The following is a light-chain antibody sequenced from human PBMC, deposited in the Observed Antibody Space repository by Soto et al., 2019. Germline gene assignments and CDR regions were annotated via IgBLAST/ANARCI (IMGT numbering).Light chain of an antibody. V-gene: IGKV4-1*01. Sequence: TINCNSSQSVLDSSNNKNYIAWYQQKPGQPPKLLIYWASTRESGVPDRFSGSGSGTDFTLTISTLQAEDVAIYHCQQYFTTPITFGQGTRLEIK. CDR2: WAS. CDR3: QQYFTTPIT. J-gene: IGKJ5*01. CDR1: QSVLDSSNNKNY.